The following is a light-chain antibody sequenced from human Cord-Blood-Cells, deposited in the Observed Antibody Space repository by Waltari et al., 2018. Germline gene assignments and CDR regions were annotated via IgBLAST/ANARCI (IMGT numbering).Light chain of an antibody. Sequence: QSALTQPASVSASPGQSITISCTGTSRDGVSYNLVSWYQQHPGKAPKLMIYEGSKRPSGVSNRFSGSKSGNTSSLTISGLQAEDEADYYCCSYAGSSTVVFGGGTKLTVL. J-gene: IGLJ2*01. V-gene: IGLV2-23*01. CDR3: CSYAGSSTVV. CDR2: EGS. CDR1: SRDGVSYNL.